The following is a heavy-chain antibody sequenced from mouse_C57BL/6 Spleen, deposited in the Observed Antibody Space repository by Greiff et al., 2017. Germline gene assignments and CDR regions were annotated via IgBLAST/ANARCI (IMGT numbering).Heavy chain of an antibody. Sequence: QVQLQQSGAELVKPGASVKISCKASGYAFSSYWMNWVKQRPGKGLAWIGQIYPGDGDTNYNGKFKGKATLTADKSSSTAYMQLSSLTSEDSAVYFCAREDYGSSPGFAYWGQGTLVTVSA. CDR2: IYPGDGDT. J-gene: IGHJ3*01. V-gene: IGHV1-80*01. CDR1: GYAFSSYW. CDR3: AREDYGSSPGFAY. D-gene: IGHD1-1*01.